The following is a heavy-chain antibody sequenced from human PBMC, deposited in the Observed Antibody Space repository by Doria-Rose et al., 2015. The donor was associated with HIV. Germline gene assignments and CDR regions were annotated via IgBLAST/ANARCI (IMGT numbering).Heavy chain of an antibody. D-gene: IGHD3-3*01. CDR1: GFSFESYA. Sequence: VQLVESGGGLVQPGRSLRLSCVGSGFSFESYAMHWVRLAPAHGLEWVAGISWNRGAKVNAASVEGRFTIARDNAKKSVYLEMRSLRPEDTAFYYCAKAPIIGPKYYFYMDVWGKGTSVTVSS. J-gene: IGHJ6*03. CDR2: ISWNRGAK. V-gene: IGHV3-9*01. CDR3: AKAPIIGPKYYFYMDV.